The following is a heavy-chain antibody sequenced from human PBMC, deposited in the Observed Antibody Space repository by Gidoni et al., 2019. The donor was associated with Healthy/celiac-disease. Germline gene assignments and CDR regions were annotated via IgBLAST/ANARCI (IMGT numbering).Heavy chain of an antibody. Sequence: QVQLQESGPGLVKPSQTLSLTCTVSSVSISRGGYYWSWIRQHPGKGLEWIGYIYYSGSTYYNPSLKSRVTISVDTSKNQFSLKLSSVTAADTAVYYCASGVSEYNWNEGDYWGQGTLVTVSS. CDR3: ASGVSEYNWNEGDY. CDR1: SVSISRGGYY. V-gene: IGHV4-31*03. J-gene: IGHJ4*02. D-gene: IGHD1-20*01. CDR2: IYYSGST.